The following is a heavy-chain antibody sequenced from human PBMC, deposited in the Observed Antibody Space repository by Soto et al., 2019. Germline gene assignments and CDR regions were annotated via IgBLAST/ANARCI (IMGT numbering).Heavy chain of an antibody. CDR2: IKQDGSEK. CDR1: GFTFSSYC. D-gene: IGHD3-3*01. J-gene: IGHJ4*02. CDR3: ARDMSGGYFDY. V-gene: IGHV3-7*01. Sequence: PVGSLRLSCAASGFTFSSYCMSWVRQAPGKGLEWVANIKQDGSEKYYVDSVKGRFTISRDNAKNSLYLQMNSLRAEDTAVYYCARDMSGGYFDYWGQGTLVTVSS.